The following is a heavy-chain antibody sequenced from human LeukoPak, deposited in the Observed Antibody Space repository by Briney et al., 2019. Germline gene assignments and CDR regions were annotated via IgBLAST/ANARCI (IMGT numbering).Heavy chain of an antibody. Sequence: PGGSLRLSCAASGFTFSDYYMSWIRQAPGKGLEWVSYISSIGTNIYYADSVKGRFTISRDNSKNPLYLQMNSLRAEDTAVYYCAKDVDIVATIFDYWGQGTLVTVSS. CDR3: AKDVDIVATIFDY. D-gene: IGHD5-12*01. J-gene: IGHJ4*02. CDR2: ISSIGTNI. V-gene: IGHV3-11*01. CDR1: GFTFSDYY.